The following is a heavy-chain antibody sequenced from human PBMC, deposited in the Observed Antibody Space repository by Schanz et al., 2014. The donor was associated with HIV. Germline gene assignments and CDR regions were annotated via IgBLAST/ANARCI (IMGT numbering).Heavy chain of an antibody. J-gene: IGHJ6*02. D-gene: IGHD5-18*01. V-gene: IGHV3-72*01. Sequence: VQLAESGGGVVRPGRSLRLSCTTSGFIFSDHFMGWVRQAPGKGLEWVARSRVKSDSYSTEYAASVTGRFTISRDDSKNSVYLQMNSLNIEDTAVYYCRGYRFYYGVDFWGQGTTVTVS. CDR3: RGYRFYYGVDF. CDR2: SRVKSDSYST. CDR1: GFIFSDHF.